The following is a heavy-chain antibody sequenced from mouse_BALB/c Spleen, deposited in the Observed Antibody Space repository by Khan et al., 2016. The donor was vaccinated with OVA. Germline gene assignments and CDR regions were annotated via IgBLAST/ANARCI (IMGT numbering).Heavy chain of an antibody. V-gene: IGHV3-2*02. Sequence: EVQLLESGPGLVKPSQSLSLTCTVNGYSITSNYAWNWIRQFPGNKLEWMGYISYSGSTNYNPSLKSRLSITRDKSKNQFFLPLHSVTTEDSATYYCARGNYYGYALDYWGQGTSVTVSS. J-gene: IGHJ4*01. CDR1: GYSITSNYA. CDR2: ISYSGST. D-gene: IGHD1-1*01. CDR3: ARGNYYGYALDY.